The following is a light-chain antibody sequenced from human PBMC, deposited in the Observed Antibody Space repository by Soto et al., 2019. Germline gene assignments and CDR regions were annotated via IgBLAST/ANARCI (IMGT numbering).Light chain of an antibody. CDR1: QSISTW. J-gene: IGKJ1*01. CDR3: QQYNSASRT. V-gene: IGKV1-5*01. CDR2: DAS. Sequence: DIQITQSPSTLSASVGDRVTITCRASQSISTWLAWYQQKPGNAPKLLIFDASNLESGVPSRFSGSGSGTEFTLTIDSLQPDDFATYYCQQYNSASRTFGQGTELDIK.